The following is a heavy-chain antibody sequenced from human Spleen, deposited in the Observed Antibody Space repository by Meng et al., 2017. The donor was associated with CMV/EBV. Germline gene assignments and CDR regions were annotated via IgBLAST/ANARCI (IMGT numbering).Heavy chain of an antibody. Sequence: SETLSLTCTVSGGSISSSSYYWGWIRQPPGKGLEWIGSIYYSGSTYYNPSLKSRVSISVDTSKNQFSLTLISVTAADTAVYYCVRVATSYDFWSDYPTNHFYYFDYWGQGILVTVSS. D-gene: IGHD3-3*01. CDR2: IYYSGST. CDR1: GGSISSSSYY. CDR3: VRVATSYDFWSDYPTNHFYYFDY. V-gene: IGHV4-39*07. J-gene: IGHJ4*02.